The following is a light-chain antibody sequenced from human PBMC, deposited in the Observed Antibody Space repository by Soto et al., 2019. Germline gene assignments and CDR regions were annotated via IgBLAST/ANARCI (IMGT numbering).Light chain of an antibody. CDR2: DAS. J-gene: IGKJ1*01. V-gene: IGKV3-11*01. CDR3: QQRSISWT. Sequence: EIVLTQSPATLSLSPGERVTLSCRASQSVSSYLAWYQQKPGQAPRLLIYDASNRATGIPARFSGSGSGTDFTLTISSLEPEDFAVYYCQQRSISWTFGQGTKVDIK. CDR1: QSVSSY.